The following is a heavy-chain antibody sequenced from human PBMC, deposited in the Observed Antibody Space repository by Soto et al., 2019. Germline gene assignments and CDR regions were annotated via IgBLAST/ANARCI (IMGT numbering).Heavy chain of an antibody. CDR3: GRGGGREYYYYYYGMDV. Sequence: GGSLRLSCAASGFTFSSYAMSWVRQAPGKXLEWVSAISGSGGSTYYADSVKGRFTISRDNSKNTLYLQMNSLRAEDTAVYYCGRGGGREYYYYYYGMDVWGQGTTVTVSS. V-gene: IGHV3-23*01. D-gene: IGHD3-10*01. CDR2: ISGSGGST. CDR1: GFTFSSYA. J-gene: IGHJ6*02.